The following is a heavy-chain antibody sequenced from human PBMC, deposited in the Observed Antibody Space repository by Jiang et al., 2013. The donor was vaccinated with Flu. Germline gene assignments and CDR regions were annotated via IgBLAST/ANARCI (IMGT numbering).Heavy chain of an antibody. D-gene: IGHD6-13*01. CDR3: ARVGIAAAGSYYYYGMDV. CDR2: IIPILGIA. Sequence: SGAEVKKPGSSVKVSCKASGGTFSSYTISWVRQAPGQGLEWMGRIIPILGIANYAQKFQGRVTITADKSTSTAYMELSSLRSEDTAVYYCARVGIAAAGSYYYYGMDVWGQGTTVTVSS. CDR1: GGTFSSYT. V-gene: IGHV1-69*04. J-gene: IGHJ6*02.